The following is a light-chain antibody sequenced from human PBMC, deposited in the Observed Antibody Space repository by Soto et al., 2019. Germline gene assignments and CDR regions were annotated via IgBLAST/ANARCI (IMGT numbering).Light chain of an antibody. CDR2: EVN. CDR3: CSYAGSRWM. CDR1: SDDIGNFNL. J-gene: IGLJ3*02. V-gene: IGLV2-23*02. Sequence: QSVLTQPASVSGCPGQSITVSCTGSSDDIGNFNLVSWYQQYPGKAPKLILYEVNKRPLGVSDRFSGSKSGNTASLTISGLQAEDEADYHCCSYAGSRWMFGGGTKLTVL.